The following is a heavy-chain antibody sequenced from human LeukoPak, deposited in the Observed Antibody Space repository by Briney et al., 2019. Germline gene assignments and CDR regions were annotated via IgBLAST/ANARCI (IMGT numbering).Heavy chain of an antibody. CDR1: GFTFSTYS. CDR3: GKAPTAYVAVY. V-gene: IGHV3-23*01. Sequence: GGSLRLSCAASGFTFSTYSMIWVRQGPGKGLEWVSVISGSGDKTYYADDVRGRFTIPRDNSKNTVYLQMNSLRGEDAAVYYCGKAPTAYVAVYWCQGTLVTVSS. D-gene: IGHD3-16*01. CDR2: ISGSGDKT. J-gene: IGHJ4*02.